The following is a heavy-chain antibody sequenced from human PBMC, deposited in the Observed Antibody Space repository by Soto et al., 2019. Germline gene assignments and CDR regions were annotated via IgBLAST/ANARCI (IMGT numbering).Heavy chain of an antibody. CDR1: GYTFTSYD. CDR2: MNPNSGNT. V-gene: IGHV1-8*01. CDR3: TTGGVAGTDY. Sequence: VASVKVSCKAPGYTFTSYDINWMRQATGQGLEWMGWMNPNSGNTGYAQKFQGRVTMTRNTSISTAYMELSSLRSEDTAVHYCTTGGVAGTDYWGQGTLVTVSS. D-gene: IGHD6-19*01. J-gene: IGHJ4*02.